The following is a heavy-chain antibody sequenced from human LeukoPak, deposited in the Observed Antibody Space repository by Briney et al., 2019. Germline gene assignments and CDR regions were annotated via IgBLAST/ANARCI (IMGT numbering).Heavy chain of an antibody. CDR2: ISATGSST. J-gene: IGHJ5*02. Sequence: GGSLRLSCATSGFTFTDYAMNWVRQAPGKGLEWVSGISATGSSTYYADPVKGRFTISRDTSKNTVYLQMNSLGAEDTAVYYCAKGCSTSCYYWFDPWGQGTLVTVSS. V-gene: IGHV3-23*01. CDR1: GFTFTDYA. CDR3: AKGCSTSCYYWFDP. D-gene: IGHD2-2*01.